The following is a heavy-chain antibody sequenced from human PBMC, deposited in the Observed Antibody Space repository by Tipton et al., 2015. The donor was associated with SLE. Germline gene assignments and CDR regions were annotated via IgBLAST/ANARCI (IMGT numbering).Heavy chain of an antibody. CDR2: ISASGST. CDR1: GASINTGSNY. Sequence: TLSLTCTVSGASINTGSNYWSWIRQPAGKGLEWIGRISASGSTNYISSLKSRVTISADRSKNQISLKLSSVTAADTAMYYCAREQTTYYYFGMDVWGQGTTVTVSS. J-gene: IGHJ6*02. CDR3: AREQTTYYYFGMDV. D-gene: IGHD4-11*01. V-gene: IGHV4-61*02.